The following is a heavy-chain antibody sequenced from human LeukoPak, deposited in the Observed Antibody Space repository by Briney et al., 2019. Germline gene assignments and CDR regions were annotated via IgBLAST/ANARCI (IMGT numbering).Heavy chain of an antibody. CDR3: ARRPRDILTGYHTAAFDI. Sequence: SETLSLTCTVSGGSISSYYWSWIRQPPGKGLEWIGYIYYSGSTTYNPSLKSRVTISVDTSKNQFSPKLSSVTAADTAVYYCARRPRDILTGYHTAAFDIWGQGTMVTVSS. CDR2: IYYSGST. V-gene: IGHV4-59*12. J-gene: IGHJ3*02. D-gene: IGHD3-9*01. CDR1: GGSISSYY.